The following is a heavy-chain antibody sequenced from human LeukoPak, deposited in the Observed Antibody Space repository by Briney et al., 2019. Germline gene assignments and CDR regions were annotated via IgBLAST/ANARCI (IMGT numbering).Heavy chain of an antibody. D-gene: IGHD6-19*01. CDR3: ARGTGSGWYGAD. V-gene: IGHV3-66*01. J-gene: IGHJ4*02. Sequence: QPGGSLRLSCAASGFTVSTNYMSWGRQAPGKGLEWVSGIYSGGYTYYADSVKGRFTISRDNSKNTLYLQMNSLRAEDTAVYYCARGTGSGWYGADWGQGTLVTVSS. CDR1: GFTVSTNY. CDR2: IYSGGYT.